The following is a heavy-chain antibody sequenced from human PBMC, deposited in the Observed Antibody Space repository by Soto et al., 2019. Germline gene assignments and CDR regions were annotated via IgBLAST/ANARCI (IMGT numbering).Heavy chain of an antibody. CDR1: GFTFSNAW. CDR2: IKSKTDGGTT. J-gene: IGHJ4*02. D-gene: IGHD2-15*01. CDR3: TTVAPPYCSGGSCYSRGY. Sequence: EVQLVESGGGLVKPGGSLRLSCAASGFTFSNAWMSWVRQAPGKGLEWVGRIKSKTDGGTTDYAAPVKGRFTISRDDSNNTLYLQMNSLKTEDTAVYYCTTVAPPYCSGGSCYSRGYWGQGTLVTVSS. V-gene: IGHV3-15*01.